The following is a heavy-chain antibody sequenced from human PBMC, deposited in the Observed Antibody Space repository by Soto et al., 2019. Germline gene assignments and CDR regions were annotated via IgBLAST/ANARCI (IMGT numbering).Heavy chain of an antibody. CDR3: ARFFGSGFDY. Sequence: PGWSLRPTCAASGFTFRRSAMHWVRQAPGKGLEWVAVISYDGSNKYYADSVKGRFTISRDHSKNTLYLQMNSLRDEDTAVYYCARFFGSGFDYWGQGTLVTVS. CDR1: GFTFRRSA. V-gene: IGHV3-30-3*01. J-gene: IGHJ4*02. D-gene: IGHD6-19*01. CDR2: ISYDGSNK.